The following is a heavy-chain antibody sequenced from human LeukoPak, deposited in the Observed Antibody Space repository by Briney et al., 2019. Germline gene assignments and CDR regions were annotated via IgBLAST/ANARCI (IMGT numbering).Heavy chain of an antibody. CDR3: AREIGHRRYCSGGSCYNGPFDY. D-gene: IGHD2-15*01. CDR1: GYTFTSYD. Sequence: ASVKVSCKASGYTFTSYDINWVRQATGQGLEWMGWINPNSGGTNYAQKFQGRVTMTRDTSISTAYMELSRLRSDDTAVYYCAREIGHRRYCSGGSCYNGPFDYWGQGTLVTVSS. CDR2: INPNSGGT. V-gene: IGHV1-2*02. J-gene: IGHJ4*02.